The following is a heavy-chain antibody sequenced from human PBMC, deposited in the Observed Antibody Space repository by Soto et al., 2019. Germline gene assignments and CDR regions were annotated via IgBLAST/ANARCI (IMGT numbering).Heavy chain of an antibody. J-gene: IGHJ6*02. V-gene: IGHV1-69*01. Sequence: VQLVQSGAEVKKPGSSVKVSCKASGGTFSSYAISWVRQAPGQGLEWMGGIIPIFGTANYAQKFQGRVTITADESTSTAYMELSSLRSEDTAVYYCAVENCGGDCYANYYYYYGMDVWGQGTTVTVSS. CDR1: GGTFSSYA. CDR2: IIPIFGTA. CDR3: AVENCGGDCYANYYYYYGMDV. D-gene: IGHD2-21*02.